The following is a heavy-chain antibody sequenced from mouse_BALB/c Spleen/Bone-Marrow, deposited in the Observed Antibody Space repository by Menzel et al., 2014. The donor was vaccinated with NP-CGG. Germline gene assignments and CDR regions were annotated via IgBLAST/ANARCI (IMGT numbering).Heavy chain of an antibody. CDR2: ILPGSGST. J-gene: IGHJ3*01. D-gene: IGHD4-1*01. CDR3: ARWVPYWEFAY. Sequence: QVQLQRSGAELMKPGASVKISCKATGYTLXSYWIEWVKQRPGHGLEWIGEILPGSGSTNYNEKFKGKATFTADTSSNTAYMQLSSLTSEDSAVYYCARWVPYWEFAYWGQGTLVTVSA. CDR1: GYTLXSYW. V-gene: IGHV1-9*01.